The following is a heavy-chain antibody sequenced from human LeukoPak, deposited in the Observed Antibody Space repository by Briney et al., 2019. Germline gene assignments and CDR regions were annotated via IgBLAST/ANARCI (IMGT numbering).Heavy chain of an antibody. CDR3: ARDGGYYDFWSGRTPWANAGWFDP. J-gene: IGHJ5*02. CDR2: IYYSGST. Sequence: SETPSLTCTVSGGSISSSSYYWGWIRQPPGKGLEWIGSIYYSGSTYYNPSLKSRVTISVDTSKNQFSLKLSSVTAADTAVYYCARDGGYYDFWSGRTPWANAGWFDPWGQGTLVTVSS. CDR1: GGSISSSSYY. V-gene: IGHV4-39*07. D-gene: IGHD3-3*01.